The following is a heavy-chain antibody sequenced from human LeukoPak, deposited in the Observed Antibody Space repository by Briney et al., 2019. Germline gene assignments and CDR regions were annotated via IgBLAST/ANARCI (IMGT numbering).Heavy chain of an antibody. Sequence: GGSLRLSCAAAGFTFSNSAMSWVRQAPGKGLECVSTLSGSGITTYYAHSVKGRFTISRDNSKNTLYLQTNSLRAEDTAVYYCAKGIYSSGWSYFDYWGHGSLVTVSS. CDR2: LSGSGITT. D-gene: IGHD6-19*01. J-gene: IGHJ4*01. V-gene: IGHV3-23*01. CDR1: GFTFSNSA. CDR3: AKGIYSSGWSYFDY.